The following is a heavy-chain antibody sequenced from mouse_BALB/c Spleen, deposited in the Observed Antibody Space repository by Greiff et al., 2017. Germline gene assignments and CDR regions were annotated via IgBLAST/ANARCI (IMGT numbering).Heavy chain of an antibody. CDR1: GYSFTGYN. Sequence: EVQLQQSGPELVKPGASVKISCKASGYSFTGYNMNWVKQSNGKSLEWIGYIDPYYGGTSYNQKFKGKATLTVDKSSSTAYMQLKRLTSEDAAVYYCARKAVSKWDYFDYGGQGTTLTVSS. D-gene: IGHD1-3*01. CDR3: ARKAVSKWDYFDY. CDR2: IDPYYGGT. J-gene: IGHJ2*01. V-gene: IGHV1S135*01.